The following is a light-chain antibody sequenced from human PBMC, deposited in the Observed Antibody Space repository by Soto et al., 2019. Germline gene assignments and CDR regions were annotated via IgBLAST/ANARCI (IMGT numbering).Light chain of an antibody. J-gene: IGKJ2*01. Sequence: EIVLTHSPATLSVSPGERATLSCRASQSVGSNLAWYQQRPGQPPRLLIYDASTRATDIPARFSGGGSGTEFTLTISSLQSTDFAVIYYQPYNYWPYTFGQGTNLQIK. CDR3: QPYNYWPYT. CDR1: QSVGSN. V-gene: IGKV3-15*01. CDR2: DAS.